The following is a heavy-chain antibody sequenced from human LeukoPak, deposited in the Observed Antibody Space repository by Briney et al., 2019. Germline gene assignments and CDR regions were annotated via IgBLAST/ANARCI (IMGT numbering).Heavy chain of an antibody. CDR2: IYTSGST. J-gene: IGHJ4*02. CDR1: GGPISSKSYY. CDR3: ARDSPPAYCSSGSCYFDS. Sequence: SETLSLTCTVSGGPISSKSYYWSWIRQPAGKGLEWIGRIYTSGSTDYNPSLKSRVTISRDTSKNEFSLILSSLTAADTAVYYCARDSPPAYCSSGSCYFDSWGQGTLVTVSS. V-gene: IGHV4-61*02. D-gene: IGHD2-15*01.